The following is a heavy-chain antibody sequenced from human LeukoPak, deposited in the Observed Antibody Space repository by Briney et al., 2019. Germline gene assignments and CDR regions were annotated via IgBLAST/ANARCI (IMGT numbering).Heavy chain of an antibody. CDR1: GFTFSSYA. CDR2: ISGSGGST. V-gene: IGHV3-23*01. D-gene: IGHD1-26*01. CDR3: ARDGLVGAYSVDAFDI. Sequence: PGGSLRLSCAASGFTFSSYAMSWVRQAPGKGLEWVSAISGSGGSTYYADSVKGRFPISRDNSKNTLYLQMNSLRAADTAVYYCARDGLVGAYSVDAFDIWGQGTLVTVSS. J-gene: IGHJ3*02.